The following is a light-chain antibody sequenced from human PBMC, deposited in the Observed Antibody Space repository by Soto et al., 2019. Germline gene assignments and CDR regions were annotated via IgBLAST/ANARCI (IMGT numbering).Light chain of an antibody. CDR1: QSIDNF. CDR3: HQSYTLPRT. J-gene: IGKJ1*01. V-gene: IGKV1-39*01. CDR2: DPS. Sequence: DLQMTQFPSSLSASVGDRVTITCRASQSIDNFVNWYRQKPGKAPSLLIYDPSTLQSGVSSRFSGSGAGTDFTLTISSLQPEDFATYYCHQSYTLPRTFGQGTKVEIK.